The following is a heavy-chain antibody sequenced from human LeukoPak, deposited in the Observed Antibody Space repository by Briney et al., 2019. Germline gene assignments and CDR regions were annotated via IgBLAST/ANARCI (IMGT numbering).Heavy chain of an antibody. Sequence: ASVKVSCKASGYTFTNYGINWVRQAPGQGLEWMGWINGHNGNSNYSQKFQDRVTMTTDTSTSTACMELRSLRYDDTAVYYCIRVPELPEYWGQGTLVTVSS. J-gene: IGHJ4*02. V-gene: IGHV1-18*01. D-gene: IGHD2-15*01. CDR1: GYTFTNYG. CDR2: INGHNGNS. CDR3: IRVPELPEY.